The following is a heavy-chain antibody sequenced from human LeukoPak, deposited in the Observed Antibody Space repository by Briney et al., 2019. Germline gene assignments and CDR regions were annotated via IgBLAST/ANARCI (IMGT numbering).Heavy chain of an antibody. D-gene: IGHD1-26*01. CDR3: ARTMLIVGATTFDY. V-gene: IGHV4-39*01. CDR2: FYYGGST. J-gene: IGHJ4*02. CDR1: GGSISSSSYY. Sequence: SETLSLTCTVSGGSISSSSYYWGWLRQPPGRGGELLGSFYYGGSTYYTPSLKSRVTISVDTSKSQLSLKLTSVTAADTAVYYCARTMLIVGATTFDYWGQGTLVTISS.